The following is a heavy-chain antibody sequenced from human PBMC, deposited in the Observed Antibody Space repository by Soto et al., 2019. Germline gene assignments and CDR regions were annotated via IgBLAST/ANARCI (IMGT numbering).Heavy chain of an antibody. Sequence: GGSLRLSCAASGFSFSISPMHWVRQAPGKGPEWVALISYDGTNKFYADSVKGRFTISRDNSKSTLYLQVDSLRPEDAAVYYCARDPKTSGGQHWAFNYLDSWGQGPLVTVSS. J-gene: IGHJ4*02. CDR2: ISYDGTNK. V-gene: IGHV3-30-3*01. CDR3: ARDPKTSGGQHWAFNYLDS. CDR1: GFSFSISP. D-gene: IGHD7-27*01.